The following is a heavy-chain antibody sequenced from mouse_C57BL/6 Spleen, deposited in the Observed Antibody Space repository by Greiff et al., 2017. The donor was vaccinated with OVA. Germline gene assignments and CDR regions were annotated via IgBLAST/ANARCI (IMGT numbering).Heavy chain of an antibody. CDR3: AREGTTVYFDY. V-gene: IGHV1-54*01. D-gene: IGHD1-1*01. CDR1: GYAFTNYL. J-gene: IGHJ2*01. Sequence: VKLQQSGAELVRPGTSVKVSCKASGYAFTNYLIEWVKQRPGQGLEWIGVINPGSGGTNYNEKFKGKATLTADKSSSTAYMQLSSLTSEDSAVYFCAREGTTVYFDYWGQGTTLTVSS. CDR2: INPGSGGT.